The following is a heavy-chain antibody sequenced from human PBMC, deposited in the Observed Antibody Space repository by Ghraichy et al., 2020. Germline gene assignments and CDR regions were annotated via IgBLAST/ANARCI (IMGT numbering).Heavy chain of an antibody. V-gene: IGHV3-33*08. Sequence: GGSLRLSCAASGFTFSSYGMHWVRQAPGKGLEWVAVIWYDGSNKYYADSVKGRFTISRDNSKNTLYLQMNSLRAEDTAVYYCARYSLELPEDYFDYWGQGTLVTVSS. CDR3: ARYSLELPEDYFDY. J-gene: IGHJ4*02. D-gene: IGHD1-7*01. CDR2: IWYDGSNK. CDR1: GFTFSSYG.